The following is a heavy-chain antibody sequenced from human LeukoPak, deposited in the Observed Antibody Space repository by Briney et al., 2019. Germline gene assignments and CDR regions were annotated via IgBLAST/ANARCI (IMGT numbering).Heavy chain of an antibody. CDR3: AKDRGYSGYDWEGVFDH. CDR1: GFTFSSYG. J-gene: IGHJ4*02. CDR2: IRYDGSNK. Sequence: PGGSLRLSCAASGFTFSSYGMHWVRQAPGKGLEWVAFIRYDGSNKYYADSVKGRFTISRDNSKNTLYLQMNSLRAEDTAVYYCAKDRGYSGYDWEGVFDHWGQGTLVTVSS. D-gene: IGHD5-12*01. V-gene: IGHV3-30*02.